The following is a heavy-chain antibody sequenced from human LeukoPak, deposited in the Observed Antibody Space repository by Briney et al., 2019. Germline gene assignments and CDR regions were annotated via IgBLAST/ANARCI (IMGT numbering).Heavy chain of an antibody. CDR3: ARGRIGGWFDP. D-gene: IGHD2-15*01. CDR1: GFTFSSYS. J-gene: IGHJ5*02. Sequence: GGSLRLSCAASGFTFSSYSMNRVRQAPGKGLEWVSYISSSSSTIYYADSVKGRFTISRDNAKNSLYLQMNSLRAEDTAVYYCARGRIGGWFDPWGQGTLVTVSS. CDR2: ISSSSSTI. V-gene: IGHV3-48*04.